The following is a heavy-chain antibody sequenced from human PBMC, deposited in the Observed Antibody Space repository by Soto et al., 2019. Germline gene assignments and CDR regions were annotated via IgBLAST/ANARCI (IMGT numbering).Heavy chain of an antibody. V-gene: IGHV3-21*01. CDR2: INGRSNYI. D-gene: IGHD1-26*01. CDR1: GFTFSTYS. CDR3: VKEEGIVGDTSASDT. J-gene: IGHJ3*02. Sequence: GGSLRLSCAAAGFTFSTYSMNWVRQAPGKGLEWVSSINGRSNYIYYVDSVKGRFTISRDNAKNSLHLEMNSLRAEDTAVYYCVKEEGIVGDTSASDTCGKETMVTLS.